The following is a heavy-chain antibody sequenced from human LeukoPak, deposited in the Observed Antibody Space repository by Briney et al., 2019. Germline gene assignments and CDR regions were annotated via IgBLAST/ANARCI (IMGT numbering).Heavy chain of an antibody. D-gene: IGHD2-21*01. V-gene: IGHV3-30*02. CDR2: IRYDGSNK. J-gene: IGHJ3*02. CDR3: AKEVIVVVIGESGALDI. Sequence: GGSLRLSCAASGFTFSSYGMHWVRQAPGKGLEWVAFIRYDGSNKYYADSVKGRFTISRDNSKNTLYLQMNSLRAEDTAVYYCAKEVIVVVIGESGALDIWGQGTMVTVSS. CDR1: GFTFSSYG.